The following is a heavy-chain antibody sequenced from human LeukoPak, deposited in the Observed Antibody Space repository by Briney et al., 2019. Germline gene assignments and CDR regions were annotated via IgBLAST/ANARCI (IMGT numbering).Heavy chain of an antibody. V-gene: IGHV3-7*01. Sequence: GGSLRLSCVASGFTFSSYWMTWVRQAPGKGLEWVANIKEDGSIQYYLDSVRGRFTISRDNAKTSVYLQLNSLRADNTAVYYCARDVWTGVAVSDYWGQGTLVTVSS. CDR2: IKEDGSIQ. J-gene: IGHJ4*02. CDR1: GFTFSSYW. CDR3: ARDVWTGVAVSDY. D-gene: IGHD6-19*01.